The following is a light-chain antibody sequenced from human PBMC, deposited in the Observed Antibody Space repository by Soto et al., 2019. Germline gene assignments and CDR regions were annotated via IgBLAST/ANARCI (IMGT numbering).Light chain of an antibody. CDR1: QSVSSSY. CDR2: GAS. V-gene: IGKV3-20*01. CDR3: QQYGSSPRT. J-gene: IGKJ1*01. Sequence: NVLTQSPGTLSLSPGERATLSCRASQSVSSSYLAWYQQKPGQAPRLLIYGASSRATGIPDRFSGSGSGTDFTLTISRLEPEDFAGYYCQQYGSSPRTFGQGTKGDIK.